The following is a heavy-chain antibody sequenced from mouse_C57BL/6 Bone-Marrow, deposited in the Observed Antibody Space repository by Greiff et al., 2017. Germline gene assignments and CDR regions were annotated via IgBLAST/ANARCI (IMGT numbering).Heavy chain of an antibody. D-gene: IGHD5-5*01. J-gene: IGHJ4*01. CDR1: VFNIKNTY. V-gene: IGHV14-3*01. CDR3: ASLSYLHY. CDR2: IDPANGNT. Sequence: VQLQQSVAELVRPGASVKLSCTASVFNIKNTYMPWVKRRPEQGLAWIGRIDPANGNTTYAPKFQGKATITADPSSNTAYLQLSSLTSEDTAIYYCASLSYLHYWGQGTSVTVSS.